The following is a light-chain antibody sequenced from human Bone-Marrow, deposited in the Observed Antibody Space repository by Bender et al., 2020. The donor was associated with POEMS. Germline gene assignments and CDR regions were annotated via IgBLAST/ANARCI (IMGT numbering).Light chain of an antibody. Sequence: QPVVTQPPSASGTPGQRVSISCSGSSSNIGNNYVYWYQQVPGTAPKLVFYRDNQRPSGVPARFSGSRSGTSASLAISGLQSEDEADYYCSSYTSSSTWVFGGGTKLTVL. CDR1: SSNIGNNY. V-gene: IGLV1-47*01. CDR2: RDN. J-gene: IGLJ3*02. CDR3: SSYTSSSTWV.